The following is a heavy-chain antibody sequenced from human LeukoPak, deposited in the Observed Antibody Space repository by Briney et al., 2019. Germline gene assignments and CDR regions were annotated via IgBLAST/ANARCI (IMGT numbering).Heavy chain of an antibody. J-gene: IGHJ5*02. Sequence: SDTLSLTCTGSGCSISRYYWSLILQPPGPGLESIGYIYYSGSTYYNPSLKSRVTISVDTSKNQFSLKLSSVTAADTAVYYCARDVSSSPHNWFDPWGQGTLVTVSS. D-gene: IGHD6-6*01. CDR2: IYYSGST. CDR3: ARDVSSSPHNWFDP. CDR1: GCSISRYY. V-gene: IGHV4-59*12.